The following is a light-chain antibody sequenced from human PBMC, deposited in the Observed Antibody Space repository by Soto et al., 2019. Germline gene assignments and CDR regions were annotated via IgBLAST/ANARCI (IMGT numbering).Light chain of an antibody. CDR2: EVS. CDR1: SSDVGGYNY. CDR3: SSYTSSRAYV. Sequence: QSVLTQPASVSGSPGQSITISCTGTSSDVGGYNYVSWYQQQSGKAPKLMIHEVSNRPSGVSNRFSGPKSGITASLTISGLQAEDEADYYCSSYTSSRAYVFGIGTKVTVL. J-gene: IGLJ1*01. V-gene: IGLV2-14*01.